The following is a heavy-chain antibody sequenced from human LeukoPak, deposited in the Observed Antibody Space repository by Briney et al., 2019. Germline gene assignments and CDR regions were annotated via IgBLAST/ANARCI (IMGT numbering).Heavy chain of an antibody. Sequence: GGSLRLSCAASGFTFTTYWMHWVRQAPGKGLVWVSHINSDGSITSYADSVKGRFTISRDNAKNSLFLQMNTLRAEDTAMYYCARGEGVYSVKWGQGTLVTVSS. CDR1: GFTFTTYW. V-gene: IGHV3-74*01. CDR3: ARGEGVYSVK. CDR2: INSDGSIT. D-gene: IGHD6-13*01. J-gene: IGHJ4*02.